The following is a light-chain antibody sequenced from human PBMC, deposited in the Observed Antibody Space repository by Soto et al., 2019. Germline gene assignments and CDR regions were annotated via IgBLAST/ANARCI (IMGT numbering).Light chain of an antibody. Sequence: DIQMTQSPSTLSASVGDRVTLTCRASQSISNWLAWYQQKPGKAPKLLIFDASSLESGVPSRFSGSGSGTEFTLTISSLQPDDFATYYCQQYDSHLWTFGQGTKVEIK. J-gene: IGKJ1*01. V-gene: IGKV1-5*01. CDR2: DAS. CDR1: QSISNW. CDR3: QQYDSHLWT.